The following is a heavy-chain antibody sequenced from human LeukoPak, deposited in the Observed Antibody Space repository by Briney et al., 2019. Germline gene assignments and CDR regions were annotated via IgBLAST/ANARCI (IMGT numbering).Heavy chain of an antibody. CDR1: GGTFSSYA. J-gene: IGHJ3*02. V-gene: IGHV1-18*01. Sequence: ASVKVSCKASGGTFSSYAISWVRQAPGRGLEWMGWISTYNGNTNYAQKVQGRVTMTTDTSTSTVYMELRSLRSDDTAVYYCARDKDYGSGSYTFDIWGQGTMVTVSS. CDR2: ISTYNGNT. CDR3: ARDKDYGSGSYTFDI. D-gene: IGHD3-10*01.